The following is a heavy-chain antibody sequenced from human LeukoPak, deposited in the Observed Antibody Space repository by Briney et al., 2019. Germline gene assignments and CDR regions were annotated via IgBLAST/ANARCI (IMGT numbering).Heavy chain of an antibody. CDR2: IYYSGST. CDR1: GGSISSGDYY. CDR3: ARAIAAAGTFFDY. D-gene: IGHD6-13*01. Sequence: SETLSLTCTVSGGSISSGDYYWSWIRQPPGKGLEWIGYIYYSGSTYYNPSLKSRVTISVDTSKNQFSLKLSSVTAADTAVYYCARAIAAAGTFFDYWGQGTLVTVSS. V-gene: IGHV4-30-4*08. J-gene: IGHJ4*02.